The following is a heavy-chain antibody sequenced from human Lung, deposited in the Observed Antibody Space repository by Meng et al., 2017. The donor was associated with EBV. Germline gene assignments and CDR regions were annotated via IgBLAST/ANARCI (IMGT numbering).Heavy chain of an antibody. J-gene: IGHJ4*02. CDR3: ARDRQWLFDS. D-gene: IGHD6-19*01. Sequence: QVHLVQAGIEGKNPGASVKVTCKASGYTFTTYGISWVRTAPGQGLEWMGWVDPGNGDRNFAQKFQDRVTLTTDTSTSTVYMELRSLRSDDTAVYFCARDRQWLFDSWGQGTLVTVSS. V-gene: IGHV1-18*01. CDR1: GYTFTTYG. CDR2: VDPGNGDR.